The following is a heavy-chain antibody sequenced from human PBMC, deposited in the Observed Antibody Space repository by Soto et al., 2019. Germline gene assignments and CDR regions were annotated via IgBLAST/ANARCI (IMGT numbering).Heavy chain of an antibody. CDR3: ARGAAGGFPFPDY. CDR1: GFTINSWW. V-gene: IGHV3-7*04. J-gene: IGHJ4*02. Sequence: GSLRLSCTASGFTINSWWMNWFREAAVKVLECLANIKQDGVEKHYVDSVKGRFTISRDNAKNSLYLQMNSLRAEDTAVYYCARGAAGGFPFPDYWGQGTLVTVSS. D-gene: IGHD6-13*01. CDR2: IKQDGVEK.